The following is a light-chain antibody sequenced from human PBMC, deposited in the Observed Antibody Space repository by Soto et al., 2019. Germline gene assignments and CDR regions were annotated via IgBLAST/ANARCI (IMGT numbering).Light chain of an antibody. CDR2: DVY. Sequence: SVLTQPASVSGSPGQSITISCTAVDSDAGPYKFVSWYQQHPGKAPKIIIYDVYSRPPGISSRFSGSKSGNTATLTISGLQPEDEADYYCSSYTSNNLVFGGGTKVTVL. CDR1: DSDAGPYKF. V-gene: IGLV2-14*03. J-gene: IGLJ1*01. CDR3: SSYTSNNLV.